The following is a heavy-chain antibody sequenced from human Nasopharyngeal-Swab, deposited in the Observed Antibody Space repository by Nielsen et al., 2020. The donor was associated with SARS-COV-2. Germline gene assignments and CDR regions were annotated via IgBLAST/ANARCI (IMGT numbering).Heavy chain of an antibody. J-gene: IGHJ6*03. V-gene: IGHV3-7*02. CDR2: IKQDGGEK. CDR3: ARGRYCSTTSCYAAYYYHYVDV. Sequence: GESLKISCAASGFTFTNHYMTWVRQAPGKGLEWVANIKQDGGEKFYVDSVKGRFRVSRDNAQNSVYLQTDSLRAEDTAVYYCARGRYCSTTSCYAAYYYHYVDVWDKGTMVTVSS. D-gene: IGHD2-2*01. CDR1: GFTFTNHY.